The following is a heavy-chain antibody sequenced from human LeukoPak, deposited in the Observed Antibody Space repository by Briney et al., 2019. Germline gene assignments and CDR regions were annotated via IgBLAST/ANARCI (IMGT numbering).Heavy chain of an antibody. CDR3: ARGPNHYYYMDF. CDR2: INPDGGVT. V-gene: IGHV1-2*02. J-gene: IGHJ6*03. D-gene: IGHD2-8*01. Sequence: ASVKASCKASRYTFTGYYMHWVRQAPGHGLEWMGWINPDGGVTKSAQKFQGRVTMTRDKSINTVYMELSGLTSDDTALYYCARGPNHYYYMDFWGRGTTVSVSS. CDR1: RYTFTGYY.